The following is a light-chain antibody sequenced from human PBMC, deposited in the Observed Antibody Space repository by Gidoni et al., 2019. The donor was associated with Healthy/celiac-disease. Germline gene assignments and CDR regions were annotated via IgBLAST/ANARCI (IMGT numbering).Light chain of an antibody. Sequence: EIVLTHSPGTLSLSPGERATLSSRASQSVSSSYLAWYQQKPGQAPRLLIYGASSRATGIPDRFSGSGSGTDFTLTISRLEPEDFAVYYCQQYGSSPPLTFGGXTKVEIK. CDR3: QQYGSSPPLT. J-gene: IGKJ4*01. V-gene: IGKV3-20*01. CDR1: QSVSSSY. CDR2: GAS.